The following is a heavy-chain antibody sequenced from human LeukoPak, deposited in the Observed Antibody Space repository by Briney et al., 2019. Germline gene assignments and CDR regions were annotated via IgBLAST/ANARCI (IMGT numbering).Heavy chain of an antibody. Sequence: PGGSLRLSCAASGFTFDDYGMSWVRQAPGKGLEWVSYISGRSIYYADSVKGRFTISGDNAKNSLYLQMSRLRAEDTAVYYCARDSSTSAAFDYWGQGTLVTVSS. CDR1: GFTFDDYG. J-gene: IGHJ4*02. CDR2: ISGRSI. V-gene: IGHV3-69-1*02. CDR3: ARDSSTSAAFDY. D-gene: IGHD6-13*01.